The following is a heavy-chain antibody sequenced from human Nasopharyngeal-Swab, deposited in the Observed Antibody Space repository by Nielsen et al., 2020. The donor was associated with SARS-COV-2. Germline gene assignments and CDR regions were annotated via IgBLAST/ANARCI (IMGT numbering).Heavy chain of an antibody. Sequence: SETLSLTCAVYGGSFSGYYWSWIRQPPGKGLEWIGEINHSGSTNYNPSLKSRVTISVDTSKNQFSLKLSSVTAADTAVYYRARGYNWTRGFVSRGFDYWGQGTLVTVSS. CDR2: INHSGST. D-gene: IGHD1-20*01. CDR3: ARGYNWTRGFVSRGFDY. V-gene: IGHV4-34*01. J-gene: IGHJ4*02. CDR1: GGSFSGYY.